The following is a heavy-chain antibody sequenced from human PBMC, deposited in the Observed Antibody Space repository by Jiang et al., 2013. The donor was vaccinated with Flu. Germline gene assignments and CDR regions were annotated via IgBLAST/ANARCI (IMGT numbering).Heavy chain of an antibody. Sequence: GLVKPSETLSLTCTVSGGSISSSSYYWGWIRQSPGKGLEWIGSLYSGGITYYSPSLKSRLSMSMDTSRNQFSLRLTSVAAADTAVYYCARDRDILSREGFDFWGQGTLVTVSS. J-gene: IGHJ4*02. D-gene: IGHD3-9*01. CDR3: ARDRDILSREGFDF. CDR2: LYSGGIT. V-gene: IGHV4-39*07. CDR1: GGSISSSSYY.